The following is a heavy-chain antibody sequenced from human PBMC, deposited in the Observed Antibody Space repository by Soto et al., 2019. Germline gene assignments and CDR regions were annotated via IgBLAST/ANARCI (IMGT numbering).Heavy chain of an antibody. J-gene: IGHJ4*01. Sequence: SETLSLTSTVSCASINSAAYCWSWIRQRPGWGLEWIGFISYSGNTYHSPSLKSRLVLSVDTSKNQFSLELDFMTAADTAVYYCARGPSPFWSSYRFAYFDSWGHGIPVTVSS. CDR1: CASINSAAYC. CDR2: ISYSGNT. D-gene: IGHD3-3*01. CDR3: ARGPSPFWSSYRFAYFDS. V-gene: IGHV4-31*03.